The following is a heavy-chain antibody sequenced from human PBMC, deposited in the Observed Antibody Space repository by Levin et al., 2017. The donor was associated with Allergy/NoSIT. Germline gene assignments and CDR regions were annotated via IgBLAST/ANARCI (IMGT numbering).Heavy chain of an antibody. CDR1: GFTFNNNA. J-gene: IGHJ4*02. Sequence: GGSLRLSCAASGFTFNNNAMSWVRQAPGRGLEWVSAISDSGGRTYYADSVKGRFTISRDNSKNTLYLQMNSLRAEDTAIYYCAKEAAQGYSDYWGQGTLVSVSS. CDR2: ISDSGGRT. CDR3: AKEAAQGYSDY. V-gene: IGHV3-23*01.